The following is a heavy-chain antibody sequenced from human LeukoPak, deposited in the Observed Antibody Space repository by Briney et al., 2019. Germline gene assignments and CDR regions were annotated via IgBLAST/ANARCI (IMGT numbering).Heavy chain of an antibody. Sequence: PGGSLRLSCAASGFTFISYSMNWVRQAPGKGLEWVSYISSSGRTMYYADSVKGRFTVSRDNAKNSLYLQMNSLRAEDTAVYYCARDLQCGGDCHYDAFDIWGQGTMVTVSS. CDR3: ARDLQCGGDCHYDAFDI. CDR2: ISSSGRTM. V-gene: IGHV3-48*04. D-gene: IGHD2-21*02. J-gene: IGHJ3*02. CDR1: GFTFISYS.